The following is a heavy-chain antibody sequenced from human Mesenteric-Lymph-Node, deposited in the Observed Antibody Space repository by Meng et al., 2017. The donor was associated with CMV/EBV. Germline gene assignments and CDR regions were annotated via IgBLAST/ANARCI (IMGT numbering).Heavy chain of an antibody. J-gene: IGHJ4*02. D-gene: IGHD7-27*01. CDR3: ARENKWGLSDY. V-gene: IGHV3-74*01. CDR1: GFTFSSYW. CDR2: INSDGSST. Sequence: GVSLKISCAASGFTFSSYWMHWVRQAPGKGLVWVSRINSDGSSTSYADSVKGRFTISRDNAKNSVYLQMNSLRVEDTAVYYCARENKWGLSDYWGQGTLVTVSS.